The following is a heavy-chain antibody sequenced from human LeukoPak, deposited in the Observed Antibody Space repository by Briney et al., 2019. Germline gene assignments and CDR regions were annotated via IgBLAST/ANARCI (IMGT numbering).Heavy chain of an antibody. V-gene: IGHV4-34*01. CDR1: GGSFSGYY. Sequence: PSETLSLTCAVYGGSFSGYYWSWIRQPPGKGLEWIGEINHSGSTNYNPSLKSRVTISVDTSKNQFSLKLSSVTAADTAVYYCARDHILYYYMDVWGKGATVTISS. CDR3: ARDHILYYYMDV. D-gene: IGHD1-26*01. J-gene: IGHJ6*03. CDR2: INHSGST.